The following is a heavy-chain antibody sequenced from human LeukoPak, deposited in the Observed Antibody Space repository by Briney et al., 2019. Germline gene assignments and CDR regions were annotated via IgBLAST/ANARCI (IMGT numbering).Heavy chain of an antibody. CDR3: ARDLYYGSGSYYHDY. CDR1: GFTFSSYE. CDR2: ISSSGSTI. J-gene: IGHJ4*02. V-gene: IGHV3-48*03. Sequence: GGSLRLSCAASGFTFSSYEMNWVRQAPGKGLEWVSYISSSGSTIYYADSVKGRFTISRDNAENSLYLQMNSLRAEDTAVYYCARDLYYGSGSYYHDYWGQGTLVTVSS. D-gene: IGHD3-10*01.